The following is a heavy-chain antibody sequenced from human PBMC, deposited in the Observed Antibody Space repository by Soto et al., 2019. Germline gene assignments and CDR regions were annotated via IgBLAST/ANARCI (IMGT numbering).Heavy chain of an antibody. J-gene: IGHJ4*02. CDR2: ISYDGRNT. Sequence: LRLSCAASGFTFSTYGMHWVRQAPGKGLEWVAVISYDGRNTYYGDSVKGRFTISRDNSKNTLYLHMNSLRAQDTAVYYCAKDESRYCTETSCYPIDYWGQGTLVTVSS. CDR3: AKDESRYCTETSCYPIDY. V-gene: IGHV3-30*18. D-gene: IGHD2-2*01. CDR1: GFTFSTYG.